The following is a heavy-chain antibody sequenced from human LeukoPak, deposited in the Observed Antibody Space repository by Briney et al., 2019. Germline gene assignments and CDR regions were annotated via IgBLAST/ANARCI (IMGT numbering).Heavy chain of an antibody. Sequence: RASVKVSCKASGYTFTSYAISWVRQAPGQGLEWMGGIIPIFGTANYAQKFQGRVTITADESTSTAYMELSSLRSEDTAVYYCARDLGCSGGSCYYPGGPYYYMDVWGKGTTVTISS. D-gene: IGHD2-15*01. J-gene: IGHJ6*03. CDR3: ARDLGCSGGSCYYPGGPYYYMDV. CDR2: IIPIFGTA. V-gene: IGHV1-69*13. CDR1: GYTFTSYA.